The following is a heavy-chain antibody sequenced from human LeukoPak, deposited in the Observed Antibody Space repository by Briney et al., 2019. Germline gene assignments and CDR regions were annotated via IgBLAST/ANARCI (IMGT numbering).Heavy chain of an antibody. J-gene: IGHJ4*02. Sequence: SETLSLTCTVSGGSISSYYWSWIRQPPGKGLEWIGYIYYSGSTNYNPSLKSRVTISVDTSKNQFSLKLSSVTAADTAVYYCARLSGYSYGLVDYWGQGTLVTVSS. CDR1: GGSISSYY. D-gene: IGHD5-18*01. CDR3: ARLSGYSYGLVDY. V-gene: IGHV4-59*08. CDR2: IYYSGST.